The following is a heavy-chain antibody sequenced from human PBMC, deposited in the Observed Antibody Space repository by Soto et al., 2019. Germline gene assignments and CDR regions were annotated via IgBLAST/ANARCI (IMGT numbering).Heavy chain of an antibody. V-gene: IGHV3-48*02. J-gene: IGHJ4*02. CDR1: GFPFSTYA. CDR2: INSDSTTT. Sequence: DVHLVESGGGLVQPGGSLRLSCAVSGFPFSTYAMHWVRQAPGKRLEWISYINSDSTTTFHADSVKGRFTVSRDNAKNSLYLQMSSLRHEDTAVYYCARDLSHWGQGTLVTVSS. CDR3: ARDLSH.